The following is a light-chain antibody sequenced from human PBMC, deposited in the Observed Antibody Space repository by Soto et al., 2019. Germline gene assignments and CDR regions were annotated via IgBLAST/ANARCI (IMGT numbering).Light chain of an antibody. J-gene: IGLJ2*01. CDR3: CSYAGTNIV. Sequence: QSALTQPPSASGSPGQSVTISCTGPSSDVGGYNYVSWYQQYPGKAPKLVIYEVAKRPSGVPDRFSGSKSGNTASLTVFGLQAEDEADYYCCSYAGTNIVFGGGTKLTVL. CDR1: SSDVGGYNY. CDR2: EVA. V-gene: IGLV2-8*01.